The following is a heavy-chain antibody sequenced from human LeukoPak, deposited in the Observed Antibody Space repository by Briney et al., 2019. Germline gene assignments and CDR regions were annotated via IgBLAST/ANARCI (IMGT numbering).Heavy chain of an antibody. CDR3: ARAVTILEYAFDI. CDR2: ISSSSSYI. V-gene: IGHV3-21*01. D-gene: IGHD4-17*01. Sequence: PGGSLRLSCAASGFTFSSYAMHWVRQAPGKGLEWVSSISSSSSYIYYADSVKGRFTISRDNAKNSLYLQMNSLRAEDTAVYYCARAVTILEYAFDIWGQGTMVTVSS. J-gene: IGHJ3*02. CDR1: GFTFSSYA.